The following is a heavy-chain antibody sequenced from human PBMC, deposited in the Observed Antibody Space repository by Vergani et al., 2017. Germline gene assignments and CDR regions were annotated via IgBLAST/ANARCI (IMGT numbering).Heavy chain of an antibody. CDR1: GGSISSSNW. Sequence: QVQLQESGPGLVKPSGTLSLTCAVSGGSISSSNWWSWVRQPPGKGLEWIGEIYHSGSTNYNPSLKSRVTISVDKSKNQFSLKPSSVTAADTAVYYCARDRGDMVRGVIHHNYYFDYWGQGTLVTVSS. D-gene: IGHD3-10*01. CDR3: ARDRGDMVRGVIHHNYYFDY. J-gene: IGHJ4*02. V-gene: IGHV4-4*02. CDR2: IYHSGST.